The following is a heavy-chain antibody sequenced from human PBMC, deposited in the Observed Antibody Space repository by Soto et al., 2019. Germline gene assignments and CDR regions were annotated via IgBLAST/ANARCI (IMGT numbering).Heavy chain of an antibody. J-gene: IGHJ6*02. CDR3: ATAPNYYGSGSYYPGYYYGMDV. V-gene: IGHV1-24*01. D-gene: IGHD3-10*01. Sequence: QVQLVQSGAEVKKPGASVKVSCKVSGYTLTELSMHWVRQAPGKGLEWLGGFAPEDGETIYAQKFQGRGTMTEDTSTDTAYMELSSLRSEDTAVYYCATAPNYYGSGSYYPGYYYGMDVWGQGTTVTVSS. CDR2: FAPEDGET. CDR1: GYTLTELS.